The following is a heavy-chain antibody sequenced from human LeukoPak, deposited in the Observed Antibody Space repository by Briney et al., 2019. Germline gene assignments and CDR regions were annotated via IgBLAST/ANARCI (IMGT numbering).Heavy chain of an antibody. CDR3: AKDNPYYYDSSGYRNFDY. V-gene: IGHV3-23*01. CDR1: GFTFSSYA. D-gene: IGHD3-22*01. CDR2: ISGSGGST. Sequence: GGSLRLSCAASGFTFSSYAMSWARQAPGKGLEWVSAISGSGGSTYYADSVKGRFTISRDNSKNTLYLQMNSLRAEDTAVYYCAKDNPYYYDSSGYRNFDYWGQGTLVTVSS. J-gene: IGHJ4*02.